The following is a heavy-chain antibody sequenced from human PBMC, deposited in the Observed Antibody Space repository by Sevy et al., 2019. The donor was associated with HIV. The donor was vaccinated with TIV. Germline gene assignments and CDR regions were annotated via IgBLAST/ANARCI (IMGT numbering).Heavy chain of an antibody. CDR2: IIPIFGTA. CDR3: ARDIRYCSSTSCPGGGFDP. Sequence: ASVKVSCKASGGTFSSYAISWVRQAPGQGLEWMGGIIPIFGTANYAQKFQGRVTITADESTSTAYMELSSLRSEDTAVYYCARDIRYCSSTSCPGGGFDPWGQGTLVTVSS. CDR1: GGTFSSYA. J-gene: IGHJ5*02. D-gene: IGHD2-2*01. V-gene: IGHV1-69*13.